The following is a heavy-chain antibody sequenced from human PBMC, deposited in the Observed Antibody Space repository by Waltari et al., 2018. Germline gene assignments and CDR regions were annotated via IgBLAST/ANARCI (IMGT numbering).Heavy chain of an antibody. V-gene: IGHV3-7*01. CDR2: IKQDGSGK. D-gene: IGHD3-3*01. Sequence: EVQLVESGGGLVQPGGSLRLSCAASGFTFSSYWMSWVRQAPGKGLEWVANIKQDGSGKYYVDSVKGRFTISRDNAKNSLYLQMNSLRAEDTAVYYCARGYDFWSGYRGPFDYWGQGTLVTVSS. CDR1: GFTFSSYW. CDR3: ARGYDFWSGYRGPFDY. J-gene: IGHJ4*02.